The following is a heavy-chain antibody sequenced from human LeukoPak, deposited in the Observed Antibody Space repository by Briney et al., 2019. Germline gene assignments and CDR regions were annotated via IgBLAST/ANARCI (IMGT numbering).Heavy chain of an antibody. CDR2: IIPILGIA. J-gene: IGHJ4*02. V-gene: IGHV1-69*04. CDR3: AREGGGYYYDSSGIFDY. CDR1: GGTFSSYA. D-gene: IGHD3-22*01. Sequence: ASVKVSCKASGGTFSSYAISWVRQAPGQGLEWMGRIIPILGIANYAQKFQGRVTVTADKSTSTAYMELSSLRSEDTAVYYCAREGGGYYYDSSGIFDYWGQGTLVTVSS.